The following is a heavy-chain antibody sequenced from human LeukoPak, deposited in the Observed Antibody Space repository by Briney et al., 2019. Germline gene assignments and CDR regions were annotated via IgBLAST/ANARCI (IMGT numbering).Heavy chain of an antibody. Sequence: GGSLRLSCAASGFTFSSYGMSWVRQVPGKGLEWVSGISNSGVSSFYADSVKGRFTISRDNSKNTLYLQMNSLRAEDTAVYYCARDREMATQLTYWGQGTLVTVSS. V-gene: IGHV3-66*01. CDR2: ISNSGVSS. CDR3: ARDREMATQLTY. CDR1: GFTFSSYG. D-gene: IGHD5-24*01. J-gene: IGHJ4*02.